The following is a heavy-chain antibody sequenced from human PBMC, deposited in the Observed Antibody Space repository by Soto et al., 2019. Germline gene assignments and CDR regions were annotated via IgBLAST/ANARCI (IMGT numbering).Heavy chain of an antibody. Sequence: EVQLVESGGGLVQPGGSLKLSCAASGFTFSGSAMHWVRQASGKGLEWVGRIRSKANSYATAYAASVKGRFTISRDDSKNTADQQMNSLKTEDTAVDYCTRDPWNYGFWSGYYTRDHYYYGMDVWGQGTTVTVSS. CDR1: GFTFSGSA. CDR2: IRSKANSYAT. V-gene: IGHV3-73*02. CDR3: TRDPWNYGFWSGYYTRDHYYYGMDV. J-gene: IGHJ6*02. D-gene: IGHD3-3*01.